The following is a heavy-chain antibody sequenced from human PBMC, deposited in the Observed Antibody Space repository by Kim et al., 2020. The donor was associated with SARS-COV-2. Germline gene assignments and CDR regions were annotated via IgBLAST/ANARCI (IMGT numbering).Heavy chain of an antibody. V-gene: IGHV4-59*13. CDR2: IYYSGST. Sequence: SETLSLTCTVSGGSISSYYWSWIRQPPGKGLEWIGYIYYSGSTNYNPSLKSRVTISVDTSKNQFSLKLSSVTAADTAVYYCARGGRLGYCSGGSCYWDYWGQEPWSPSPQ. J-gene: IGHJ4*01. CDR1: GGSISSYY. CDR3: ARGGRLGYCSGGSCYWDY. D-gene: IGHD2-15*01.